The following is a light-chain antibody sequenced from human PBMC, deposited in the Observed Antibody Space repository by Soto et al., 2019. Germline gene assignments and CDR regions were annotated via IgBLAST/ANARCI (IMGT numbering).Light chain of an antibody. V-gene: IGLV2-14*01. Sequence: QSALTQPASVSGSPGQSITISCTGTSSDVGGYNYVSWYQQHPGKAPKLMIYEVSNRPSGVSNRFSGSKSGNTASLTISGLQAEDEADYYCSSYTSSSAPLYVFGIGTKVTV. CDR1: SSDVGGYNY. CDR2: EVS. CDR3: SSYTSSSAPLYV. J-gene: IGLJ1*01.